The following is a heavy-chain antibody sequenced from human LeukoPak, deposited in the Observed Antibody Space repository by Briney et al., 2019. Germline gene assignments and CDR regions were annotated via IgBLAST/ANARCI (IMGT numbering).Heavy chain of an antibody. J-gene: IGHJ6*02. CDR1: GFTFSNYN. D-gene: IGHD3-3*01. V-gene: IGHV3-30-3*01. CDR3: ARERVYYDFWSGYTKSYYGMDV. Sequence: GGSLRLSCAASGFTFSNYNLNWVRQAPGKGLEWVAVISYDGSNKYYADSVRGRFTISRDNSKNTLYLQMNSLRAEDTAVYYCARERVYYDFWSGYTKSYYGMDVWGQGTTVTVSS. CDR2: ISYDGSNK.